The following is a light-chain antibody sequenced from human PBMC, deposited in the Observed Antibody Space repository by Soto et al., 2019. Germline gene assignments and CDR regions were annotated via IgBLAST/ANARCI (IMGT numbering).Light chain of an antibody. V-gene: IGLV2-14*01. J-gene: IGLJ2*01. CDR1: SSDVGAYNY. Sequence: QSVLTQPASVSGSPGQSITISCTGTSSDVGAYNYVSWYQQHPGQAPKLMIYDVSNRPSGVSNRFSGSKSGNTASLTISGLQAEDQADYYCSSYTIISTRIFGGGTKLTVL. CDR2: DVS. CDR3: SSYTIISTRI.